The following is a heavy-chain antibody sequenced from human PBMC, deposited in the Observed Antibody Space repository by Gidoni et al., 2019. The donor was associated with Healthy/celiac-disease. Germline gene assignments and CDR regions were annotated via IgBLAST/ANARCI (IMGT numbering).Heavy chain of an antibody. D-gene: IGHD3-22*01. CDR1: GFTFDDSA. CDR2: ISWNSGSI. J-gene: IGHJ3*02. Sequence: EVQLVESGGGLVQRGRSLRLPCAASGFTFDDSAMHWVRQAPGKCLEWVSGISWNSGSIGYADSVKGRFTISRDNAKNSLYLQMNSLRAEDTALYYCAKGDSSGYYPPDAFDIWGQGTMVTVSS. CDR3: AKGDSSGYYPPDAFDI. V-gene: IGHV3-9*01.